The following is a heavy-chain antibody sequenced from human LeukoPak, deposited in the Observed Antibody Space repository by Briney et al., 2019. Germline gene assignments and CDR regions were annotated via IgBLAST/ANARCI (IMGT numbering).Heavy chain of an antibody. CDR1: GFTFSSYG. CDR3: AKGGYCTNGVCYTEDAFDI. V-gene: IGHV3-33*06. D-gene: IGHD2-8*01. Sequence: GSLRLSCAASGFTFSSYGMHWVRQAPGKGLEWVAVIWYDGSNKYYADSVKGRFTISRDNSKNTLYLQMNSLRAEDTAVYYCAKGGYCTNGVCYTEDAFDIWGQGTMVTVSS. J-gene: IGHJ3*02. CDR2: IWYDGSNK.